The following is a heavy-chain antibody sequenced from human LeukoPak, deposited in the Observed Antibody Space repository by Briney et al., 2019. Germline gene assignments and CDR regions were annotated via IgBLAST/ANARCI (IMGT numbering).Heavy chain of an antibody. CDR2: ISGSGGST. J-gene: IGHJ4*02. CDR3: AKASGGNVVY. V-gene: IGHV3-23*01. CDR1: GFTFSSNT. Sequence: GGSLRLSCAASGFTFSSNTMSWVRQAPGKGLEWVSVISGSGGSTYYADSVKGRFTISRDNSKNTLYLQMNSLRPEDTAVYYCAKASGGNVVYWGQGTLVTVSS. D-gene: IGHD4-23*01.